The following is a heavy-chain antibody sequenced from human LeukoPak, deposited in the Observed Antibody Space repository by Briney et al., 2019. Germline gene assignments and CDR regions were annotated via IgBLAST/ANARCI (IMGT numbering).Heavy chain of an antibody. CDR3: ARDTGLAGPCDY. J-gene: IGHJ4*02. Sequence: GSLRLFCTASGFTFNDYYMSWVRQAPGQGLQWTSYMSPGGGSIYYADSVKGRFTISRDNAKNSLHLQMNSLRAEDTAVYYCARDTGLAGPCDYWGQGTLVTVSS. V-gene: IGHV3-11*01. CDR2: MSPGGGSI. CDR1: GFTFNDYY.